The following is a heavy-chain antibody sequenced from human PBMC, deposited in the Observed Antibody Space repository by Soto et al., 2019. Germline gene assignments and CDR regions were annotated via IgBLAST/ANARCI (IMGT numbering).Heavy chain of an antibody. D-gene: IGHD4-17*01. CDR2: IYPGDSDT. CDR3: ARHRTVTTFYYYYYMDV. V-gene: IGHV5-51*01. Sequence: GEPLRIPWKGSGYSFTNYWIGLMLQMHGKGLEWMGIIYPGDSDTRYSPSFQGQVTISADKSISTAYLQWSSLKASDTAMYYCARHRTVTTFYYYYYMDVWAKGTTVTVSS. J-gene: IGHJ6*03. CDR1: GYSFTNYW.